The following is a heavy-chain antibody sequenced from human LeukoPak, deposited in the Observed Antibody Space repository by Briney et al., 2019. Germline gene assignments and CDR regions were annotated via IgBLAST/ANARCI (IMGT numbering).Heavy chain of an antibody. J-gene: IGHJ4*02. D-gene: IGHD4-17*01. CDR3: AKVRDYGDQNFDY. CDR1: GFTFSSYN. Sequence: GGSLRLSCAASGFTFSSYNMNWVRQAPGKGLEWVSSITSGSSYIYYADSVKGRFTISRDNSKNTLYLQMNSLRAEDTAVYYCAKVRDYGDQNFDYWGQGTLVTVSS. V-gene: IGHV3-21*01. CDR2: ITSGSSYI.